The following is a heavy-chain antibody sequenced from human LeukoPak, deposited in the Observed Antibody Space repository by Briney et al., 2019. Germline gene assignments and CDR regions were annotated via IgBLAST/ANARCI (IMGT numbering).Heavy chain of an antibody. CDR3: ARAPSYYWYFDV. CDR2: IHYSGCT. J-gene: IGHJ2*01. Sequence: SETLCLTCTASGYSVTSGHYYWAWLRQPPGKGLEWIGYIHYSGCTNYYPSLNIRLTISIDTSKNHLSLKLSSVTTTDTPVYYCARAPSYYWYFDVWGRGTLVTVSS. V-gene: IGHV4-61*03. CDR1: GYSVTSGHYY.